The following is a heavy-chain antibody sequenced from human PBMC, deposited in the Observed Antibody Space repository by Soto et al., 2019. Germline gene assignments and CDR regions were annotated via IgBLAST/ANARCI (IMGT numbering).Heavy chain of an antibody. CDR1: GGSISSSSYY. D-gene: IGHD3-3*01. CDR3: ARHQVLRIGRNYYMDV. CDR2: IYYSGST. V-gene: IGHV4-39*01. Sequence: SETLSLTCTVSGGSISSSSYYWGWIRQPPGKGLEWIGSIYYSGSTYYNPSLKSRVTISVDTSKNQFSLKLSSVTAADTAVYYCARHQVLRIGRNYYMDVWGKGTTVTVSS. J-gene: IGHJ6*03.